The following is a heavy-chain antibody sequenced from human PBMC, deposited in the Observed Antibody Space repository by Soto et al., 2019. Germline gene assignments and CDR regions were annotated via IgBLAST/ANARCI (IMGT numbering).Heavy chain of an antibody. CDR2: ISPIFGTA. Sequence: QVQLVQSGAEVKKPGSSVKVSCKASGGTFSSYAISWVRQAPGQGLEWMGGISPIFGTANYAQKFQGRVTITADETTRTAYMELRSLGSEDTAVYYCARPSITICGVVNSYGMDVWGQGTTVTVSS. J-gene: IGHJ6*02. D-gene: IGHD3-3*01. CDR3: ARPSITICGVVNSYGMDV. CDR1: GGTFSSYA. V-gene: IGHV1-69*01.